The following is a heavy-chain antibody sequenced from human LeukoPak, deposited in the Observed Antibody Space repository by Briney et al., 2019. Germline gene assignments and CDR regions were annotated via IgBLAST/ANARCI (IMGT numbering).Heavy chain of an antibody. D-gene: IGHD2/OR15-2a*01. J-gene: IGHJ6*02. Sequence: GGSLRLSCEASGFTFSNDWMGWVRQAPGKGLEWVANIRQDGGEQYYMDSVKGRFTISRDNGKNSAYLQMNSLRAEDTAVYYCAKAPNRYYYYYGMDVWGQGTTVTVSS. V-gene: IGHV3-7*03. CDR3: AKAPNRYYYYYGMDV. CDR1: GFTFSNDW. CDR2: IRQDGGEQ.